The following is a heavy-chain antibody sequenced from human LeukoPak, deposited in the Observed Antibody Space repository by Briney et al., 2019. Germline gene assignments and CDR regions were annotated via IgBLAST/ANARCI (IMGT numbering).Heavy chain of an antibody. CDR2: IYCSGST. Sequence: SETLSLTCTVSGGSISSYYWSWIRQSPGKGLEWIGYIYCSGSTNYNPSLKSRVTISVDTSKNQFSLKLSSVTAADTAVYYCARDGPGYYYYMDVWGKGTTVTVSS. J-gene: IGHJ6*03. CDR1: GGSISSYY. CDR3: ARDGPGYYYYMDV. V-gene: IGHV4-59*01.